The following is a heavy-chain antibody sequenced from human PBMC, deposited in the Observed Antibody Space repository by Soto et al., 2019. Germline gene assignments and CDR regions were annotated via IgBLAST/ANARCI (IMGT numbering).Heavy chain of an antibody. CDR2: IYPGDSDT. CDR3: ARYHVDTAMVDAFDI. V-gene: IGHV5-51*01. Sequence: GESLKISCKGSGYSFTSYWIGWVRQMPGKGLEWMGIIYPGDSDTRYSPSFQGQVTISADKSISTAYLQWSSLKASDTAMYYCARYHVDTAMVDAFDIWGQGTMVTVSS. D-gene: IGHD5-18*01. J-gene: IGHJ3*02. CDR1: GYSFTSYW.